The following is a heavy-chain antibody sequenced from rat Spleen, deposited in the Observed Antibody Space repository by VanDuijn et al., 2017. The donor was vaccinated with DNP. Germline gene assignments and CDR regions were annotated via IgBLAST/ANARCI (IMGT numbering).Heavy chain of an antibody. Sequence: EVQLQESGPGLVKPSQSLSLTCSVTGYSITSSHGWNWIRWFPGAKLEWMGYINGAGITNYNPSLKSRISITRDTFRNQFFLQVISVSPEDTATYYCARSDVYNGFDYWGQGVMVTVSS. D-gene: IGHD1-6*01. V-gene: IGHV3-3*01. CDR3: ARSDVYNGFDY. CDR2: INGAGIT. J-gene: IGHJ2*01. CDR1: GYSITSSHG.